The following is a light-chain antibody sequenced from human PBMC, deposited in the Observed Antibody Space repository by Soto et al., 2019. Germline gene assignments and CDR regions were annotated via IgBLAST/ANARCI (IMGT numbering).Light chain of an antibody. Sequence: DIQLTQSPSFLSASVGDRVTITCRASQGVSSYLAWYQQKPGEAPKFLIYAATSLENGVPSRFSGGRSETEFTLTISGLQPDDFATYYCLQYNGFTRTFGQGTRV. CDR1: QGVSSY. V-gene: IGKV1-9*01. J-gene: IGKJ1*01. CDR2: AAT. CDR3: LQYNGFTRT.